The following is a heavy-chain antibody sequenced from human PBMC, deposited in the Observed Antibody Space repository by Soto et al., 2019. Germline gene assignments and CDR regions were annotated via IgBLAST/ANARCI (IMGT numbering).Heavy chain of an antibody. D-gene: IGHD6-13*01. Sequence: DVQLVESGGGLVQPGGSLRLSCAASGFTVSSNYMSWIRQAPGKGLEWVSSLYSGGNTFYADSVKGRFTISRDPSKNTLYLQMDSLRAEDTAVYYCARDRDSSSWFGYWGQGTLVTVSS. CDR2: LYSGGNT. V-gene: IGHV3-66*01. CDR1: GFTVSSNY. CDR3: ARDRDSSSWFGY. J-gene: IGHJ5*01.